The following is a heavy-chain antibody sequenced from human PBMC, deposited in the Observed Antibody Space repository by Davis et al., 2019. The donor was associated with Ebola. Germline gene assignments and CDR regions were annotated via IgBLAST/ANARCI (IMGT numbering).Heavy chain of an antibody. V-gene: IGHV3-7*01. CDR2: IKQDGSEK. D-gene: IGHD5-24*01. CDR3: ARGRGRDGYNYRWYFDL. CDR1: GFTFSSYW. Sequence: GESLKISCAASGFTFSSYWMSWVRQAPGKGLEWVANIKQDGSEKYYVDSVKGRFIISRDNAKNSLYLQMNSLRAEDTAVYYCARGRGRDGYNYRWYFDLWGRGTLVTVSS. J-gene: IGHJ2*01.